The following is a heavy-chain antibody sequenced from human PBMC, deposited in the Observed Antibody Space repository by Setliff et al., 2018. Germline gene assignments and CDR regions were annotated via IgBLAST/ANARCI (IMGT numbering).Heavy chain of an antibody. V-gene: IGHV3-48*03. CDR3: ARDLVYSSSYGIDY. CDR1: GFTFSSYE. D-gene: IGHD6-13*01. Sequence: GGSLRLSCAASGFTFSSYEMNWVRQAPGKGLEWVSYISSSGSTIYYADSVKGRFTISRDNAKNSLYLQMNSLRAEDTAVYYCARDLVYSSSYGIDYWGQGTLVTVSS. J-gene: IGHJ4*02. CDR2: ISSSGSTI.